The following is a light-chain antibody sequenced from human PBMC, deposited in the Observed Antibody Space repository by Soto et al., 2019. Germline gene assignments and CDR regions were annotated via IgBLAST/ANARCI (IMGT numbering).Light chain of an antibody. CDR3: QQLNNYPFT. Sequence: DIQLTQSPSFLSASVGDRVTITCRASQGISSYLAWYQQKPGKAPNLLIYAASTLQSGAQSRFSGSGSGTEFTLTISSLQPDDFATYYCQQLNNYPFTFGPGTKVDIK. J-gene: IGKJ3*01. CDR1: QGISSY. V-gene: IGKV1-9*01. CDR2: AAS.